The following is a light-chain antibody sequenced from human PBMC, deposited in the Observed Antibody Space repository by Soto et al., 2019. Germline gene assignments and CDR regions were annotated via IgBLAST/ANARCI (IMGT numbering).Light chain of an antibody. Sequence: EIVLTQSPGTLSLSPGEGGTLSCRASQSISSSYLAWYQQKPGQSPRLLIYAASSRATGIPDRFSGSGSGTDFTLTISRLEPEDFATYFCQHYDTFSWTFGQGTKVEMK. V-gene: IGKV3-20*01. CDR2: AAS. J-gene: IGKJ1*01. CDR1: QSISSSY. CDR3: QHYDTFSWT.